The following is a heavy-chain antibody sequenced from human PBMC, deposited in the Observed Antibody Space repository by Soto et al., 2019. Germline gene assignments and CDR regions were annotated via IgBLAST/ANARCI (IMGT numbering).Heavy chain of an antibody. CDR1: RGTFSSYT. CDR2: IIPILGIA. CDR3: AREECGGDCYSRHGDAFDI. D-gene: IGHD2-21*02. Sequence: GASVKVSCKASRGTFSSYTISWVRQAPGQGLEWMGRIIPILGIANYAQKFQGRVTITADKSTSTAYMELSSLRSEDTAVYYCAREECGGDCYSRHGDAFDIWGQGTMVTVSS. J-gene: IGHJ3*02. V-gene: IGHV1-69*04.